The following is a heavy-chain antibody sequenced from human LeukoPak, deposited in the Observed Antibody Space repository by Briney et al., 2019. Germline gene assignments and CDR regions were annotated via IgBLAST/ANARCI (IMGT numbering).Heavy chain of an antibody. V-gene: IGHV1-2*06. CDR3: ARGSISSGDWFDP. D-gene: IGHD6-6*01. CDR2: INPRSGGT. Sequence: ASVKVSCKASGYTFTSYDISWVRQAPGQGLEWMGRINPRSGGTNYAQKFQDRVTMTRDTSISTAYMELSRLKFDDTAVFYCARGSISSGDWFDPWGQGTLVTVSS. J-gene: IGHJ5*02. CDR1: GYTFTSYD.